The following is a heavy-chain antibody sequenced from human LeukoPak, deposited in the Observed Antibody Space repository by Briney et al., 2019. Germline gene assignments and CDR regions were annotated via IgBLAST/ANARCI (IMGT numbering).Heavy chain of an antibody. Sequence: SETLSLTCTVSGGSISSYYWSWIRQPAGKGLEWIGRIYTSGSTNYNPSLKSRVTISVDTSKNQFSLKLSSVTAADTAVYYCARAWRGTRAYYYYMDVWGKGTTVTISS. CDR3: ARAWRGTRAYYYYMDV. CDR1: GGSISSYY. D-gene: IGHD2-8*02. J-gene: IGHJ6*03. V-gene: IGHV4-4*07. CDR2: IYTSGST.